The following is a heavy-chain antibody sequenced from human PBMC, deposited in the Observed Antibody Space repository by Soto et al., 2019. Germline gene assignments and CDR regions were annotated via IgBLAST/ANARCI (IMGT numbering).Heavy chain of an antibody. V-gene: IGHV1-69*06. CDR1: GGTFSSYA. J-gene: IGHJ5*02. CDR3: ARDIAAAGTHWFDP. Sequence: SVKVSCKASGGTFSSYAISWVRQAPGQGLEWMGGIIPIFGTANYAQKFQGRVTITADKSTSTAYMELSSLRSEDTAVYYCARDIAAAGTHWFDPWGQGTLVTVSS. CDR2: IIPIFGTA. D-gene: IGHD6-13*01.